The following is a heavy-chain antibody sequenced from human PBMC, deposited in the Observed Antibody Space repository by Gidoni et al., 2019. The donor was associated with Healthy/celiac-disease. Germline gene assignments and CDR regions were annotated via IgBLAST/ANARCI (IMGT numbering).Heavy chain of an antibody. Sequence: QVQLQESGPGLVKPSQTLSLTCAVSGGSISSGGYSWSWIRQPPGKGLEWIGYIYYSGSTYYNPSLKSRVTISVDTSKNQFSLKLSSVTAADTAVYYCAREVPHSGSYPTYYYYMDVWGKGTTVTVSS. CDR2: IYYSGST. J-gene: IGHJ6*03. V-gene: IGHV4-30-4*07. CDR3: AREVPHSGSYPTYYYYMDV. D-gene: IGHD1-26*01. CDR1: GGSISSGGYS.